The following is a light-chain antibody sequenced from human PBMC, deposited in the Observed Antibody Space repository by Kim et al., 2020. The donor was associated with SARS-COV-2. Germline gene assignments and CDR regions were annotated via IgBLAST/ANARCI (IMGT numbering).Light chain of an antibody. CDR2: EVT. V-gene: IGLV2-8*01. CDR1: SSDIGGYNY. J-gene: IGLJ1*01. Sequence: GQSVTISCTGTSSDIGGYNYVTWYQQYPGKAPKLMIYEVTKRPSGVPGRFSDSKSGNTASLTVSGLQAEDEADYYCSSYAGSNNFVFGTGTKVTVL. CDR3: SSYAGSNNFV.